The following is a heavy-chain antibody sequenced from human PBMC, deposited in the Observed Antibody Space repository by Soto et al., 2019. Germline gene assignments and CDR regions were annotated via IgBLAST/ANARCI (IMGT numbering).Heavy chain of an antibody. Sequence: RPSETLSLTCTVSGGSISSGGYYWSWIRQHPGKGLEWIGYIYYSGSTYYNPSLKSRVTISVDTSKNQFSLKLSSVTAADTAVYYCARDLPIFGFFDPWGQGTLVTVSS. J-gene: IGHJ5*02. CDR1: GGSISSGGYY. D-gene: IGHD3-3*01. CDR2: IYYSGST. CDR3: ARDLPIFGFFDP. V-gene: IGHV4-31*03.